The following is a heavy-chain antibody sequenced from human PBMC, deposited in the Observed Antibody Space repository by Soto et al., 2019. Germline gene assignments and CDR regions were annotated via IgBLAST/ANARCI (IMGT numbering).Heavy chain of an antibody. J-gene: IGHJ4*02. CDR3: ARDEEGGGNSMGDY. V-gene: IGHV1-3*01. D-gene: IGHD2-21*02. Sequence: KFQGRVTITRDTSASTVYMELSSLRSEDTAVYYCARDEEGGGNSMGDYWAQGTLVTVSS.